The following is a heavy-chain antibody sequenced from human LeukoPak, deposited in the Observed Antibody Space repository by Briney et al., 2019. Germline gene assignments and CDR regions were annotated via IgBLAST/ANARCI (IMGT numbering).Heavy chain of an antibody. D-gene: IGHD4-23*01. Sequence: SVKVSCKASGGTFSSYTISWVRQAPGQGLEWMGRIIPILGIANYAQKFQGRVTITADKSTSTAYMELSSLRSEDTAVYYCARENYDYSGDSFAFDIWGRGTVVTVSS. CDR2: IIPILGIA. CDR3: ARENYDYSGDSFAFDI. V-gene: IGHV1-69*04. J-gene: IGHJ3*02. CDR1: GGTFSSYT.